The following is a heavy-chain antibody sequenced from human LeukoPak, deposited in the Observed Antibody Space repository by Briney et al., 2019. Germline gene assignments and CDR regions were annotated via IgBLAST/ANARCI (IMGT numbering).Heavy chain of an antibody. CDR2: IYHSGST. V-gene: IGHV4-4*02. CDR1: GGSISSSNW. CDR3: ARDAAYCGGDCYSELGAFDI. Sequence: SGTLSLTCAVSGGSISSSNWWSWVRQPPGKGLEWIGEIYHSGSTNYNPSLKSRVTISVDKSKNQFSLKLSSVTAADTAVYYCARDAAYCGGDCYSELGAFDIWGQGTMVTVSS. D-gene: IGHD2-21*02. J-gene: IGHJ3*02.